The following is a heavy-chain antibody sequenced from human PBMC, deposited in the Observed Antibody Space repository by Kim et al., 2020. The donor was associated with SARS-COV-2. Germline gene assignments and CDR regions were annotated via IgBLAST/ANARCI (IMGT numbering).Heavy chain of an antibody. J-gene: IGHJ4*02. CDR3: ARRFTIVRGDGGRFDY. V-gene: IGHV4-39*01. D-gene: IGHD3-10*01. Sequence: SRKMRFTISVDTSKNLFSLKLSSVTAADTAVYYCARRFTIVRGDGGRFDYWGQGTLVTVSS.